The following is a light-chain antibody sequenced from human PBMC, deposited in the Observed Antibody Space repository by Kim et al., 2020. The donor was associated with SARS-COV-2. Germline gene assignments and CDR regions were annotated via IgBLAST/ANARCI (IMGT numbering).Light chain of an antibody. Sequence: EIVLTQSPGTLSLSPGERATLSCRASQSVSSNYLAWYQQKPGQAPRLLMYGASTRATGIPDRFSGSGSGTDFTLTISRLEPEDFAVYFCQQCGTSPWTFGQGTKVDIK. CDR1: QSVSSNY. CDR3: QQCGTSPWT. CDR2: GAS. V-gene: IGKV3-20*01. J-gene: IGKJ1*01.